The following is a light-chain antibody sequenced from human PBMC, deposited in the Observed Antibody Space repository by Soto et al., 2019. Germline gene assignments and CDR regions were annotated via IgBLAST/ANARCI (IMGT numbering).Light chain of an antibody. CDR1: QSLLYSNGYNY. J-gene: IGKJ1*01. V-gene: IGKV2-28*01. CDR3: MQTLQTPWT. CDR2: LGS. Sequence: DIVTTQSPLSLPVTPGEPASISCRSSQSLLYSNGYNYLDWYLQKPGQSPQLLIYLGSDRASGVPDRFSGSGSGTDFTLKISRVEAEDVGVYYCMQTLQTPWTFGQGTKVEIK.